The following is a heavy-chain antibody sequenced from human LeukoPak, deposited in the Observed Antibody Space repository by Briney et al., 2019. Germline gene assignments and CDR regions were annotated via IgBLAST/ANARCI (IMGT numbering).Heavy chain of an antibody. J-gene: IGHJ4*02. CDR2: ISYDGNGC. Sequence: GGSLRLSCEAAGFTFSSYGMHWVWQAPGKGLEWVAIISYDGNGCYYVDSVRGRFTISRDNSKNTVDLQKDSLRAEDTALYYCARAFNAAKNGLHYGADCWGQGSLVTVPS. V-gene: IGHV3-33*01. CDR3: ARAFNAAKNGLHYGADC. CDR1: GFTFSSYG. D-gene: IGHD2/OR15-2a*01.